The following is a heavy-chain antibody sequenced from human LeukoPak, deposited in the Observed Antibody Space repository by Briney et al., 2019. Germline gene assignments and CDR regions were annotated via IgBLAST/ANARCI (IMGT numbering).Heavy chain of an antibody. CDR2: IYYSGST. D-gene: IGHD5-12*01. Sequence: SETLSLTCTVSGGSISSYYWSWIRQPPGKGLEWIGYIYYSGSTNYNPSLESRVTISVDTSKNQFSLKLSSVTAADTAVYYCARAVDIVATCLFDYWGQGTLVTVSS. CDR3: ARAVDIVATCLFDY. J-gene: IGHJ4*02. V-gene: IGHV4-59*01. CDR1: GGSISSYY.